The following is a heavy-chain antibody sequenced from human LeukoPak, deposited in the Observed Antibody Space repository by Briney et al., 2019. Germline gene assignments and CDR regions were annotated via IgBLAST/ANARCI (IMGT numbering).Heavy chain of an antibody. CDR2: IYYSGST. D-gene: IGHD2-2*01. CDR3: ARHTSSSPRGYYGMDV. V-gene: IGHV4-59*08. CDR1: GGSISTYF. J-gene: IGHJ6*02. Sequence: SESLSLTCTGSGGSISTYFWSWIRQPPGKGLECIGYIYYSGSTNYNPSFKSRVTISVDTSKNQFSLNLTSVTAADTAVYYCARHTSSSPRGYYGMDVWGQGTTVTVSS.